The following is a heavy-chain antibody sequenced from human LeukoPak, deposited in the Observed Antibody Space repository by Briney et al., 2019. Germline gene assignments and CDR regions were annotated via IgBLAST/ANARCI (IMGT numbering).Heavy chain of an antibody. D-gene: IGHD2-15*01. CDR2: INPNSGGT. Sequence: GASVKVSFKASGYTFTGYYIQWVRQPPGQGLELMGWINPNSGGTNYAPKFQGRVSMTRDTSISTAYMELSRLRSDDTAVYYCARGVVAATFYYYMDVWGKGTTVTVSS. CDR3: ARGVVAATFYYYMDV. CDR1: GYTFTGYY. J-gene: IGHJ6*03. V-gene: IGHV1-2*02.